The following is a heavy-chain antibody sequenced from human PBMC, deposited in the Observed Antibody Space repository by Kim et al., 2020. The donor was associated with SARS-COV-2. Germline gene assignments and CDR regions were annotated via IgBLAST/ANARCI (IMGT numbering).Heavy chain of an antibody. J-gene: IGHJ4*02. D-gene: IGHD2-15*01. CDR3: ATHPSGGSTGY. CDR2: T. Sequence: TYYADAVKGRFAISRDNSKRTLYLQMNSLRAEDTAVYYCATHPSGGSTGYWGQGTLVTVSS. V-gene: IGHV3-23*01.